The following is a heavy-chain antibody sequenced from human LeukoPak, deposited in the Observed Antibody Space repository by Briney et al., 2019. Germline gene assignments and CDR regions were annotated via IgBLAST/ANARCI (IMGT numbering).Heavy chain of an antibody. J-gene: IGHJ6*03. CDR1: VDTFINDY. CDR3: ERGNDGWPHYYYYFMDV. V-gene: IGHV1-46*01. CDR2: SNLSGGAT. Sequence: ASVTVSFTASVDTFINDYIHWVRQAPGQGLEWMGVSNLSGGATTYAQQFQGRVTITRDITTSTVYMELRRQRQPDTAVHTCERGNDGWPHYYYYFMDVWGKGTTVSVSS. D-gene: IGHD1-1*01.